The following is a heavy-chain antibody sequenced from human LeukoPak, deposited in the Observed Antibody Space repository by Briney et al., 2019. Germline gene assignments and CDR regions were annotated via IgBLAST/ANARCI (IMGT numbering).Heavy chain of an antibody. CDR1: GFTFSSYA. D-gene: IGHD2-15*01. J-gene: IGHJ4*02. CDR3: ARDVVVAAMVDY. V-gene: IGHV3-30-3*01. CDR2: ISYDGSNK. Sequence: GRSLRLSCAASGFTFSSYAMHWVRKAPGKGLEWVAVISYDGSNKYYADSVKGRFTISRDNSKNTLYLQMNSLRAEDTAVYYCARDVVVAAMVDYWGRGTLVTVSS.